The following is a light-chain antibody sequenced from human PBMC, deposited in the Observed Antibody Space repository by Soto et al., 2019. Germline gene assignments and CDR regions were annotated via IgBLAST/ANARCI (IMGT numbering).Light chain of an antibody. V-gene: IGKV1-5*03. Sequence: DIQMTQSPSMLSASVGDTVTITCRASQSLSYWLAWYQQKPGQAPKLLIHKASTLESGVPARFSGSGSGTEVTLTISSLQPDDFATFYCQQYDRFPYTFGQGTKLEIK. CDR2: KAS. CDR3: QQYDRFPYT. CDR1: QSLSYW. J-gene: IGKJ2*01.